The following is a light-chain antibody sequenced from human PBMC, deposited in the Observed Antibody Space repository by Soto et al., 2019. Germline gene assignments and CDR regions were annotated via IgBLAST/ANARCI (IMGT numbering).Light chain of an antibody. Sequence: DIQMTQSPSILSASVGDRVTITCRASQSISSWLAWYQQKAGKAPKLLIFKASKSESEVPSRFSGSGYGTEFTLTISSLQPDDFATYYCQQYESSSITFGQGTRLEFK. CDR3: QQYESSSIT. CDR2: KAS. V-gene: IGKV1-5*03. CDR1: QSISSW. J-gene: IGKJ5*01.